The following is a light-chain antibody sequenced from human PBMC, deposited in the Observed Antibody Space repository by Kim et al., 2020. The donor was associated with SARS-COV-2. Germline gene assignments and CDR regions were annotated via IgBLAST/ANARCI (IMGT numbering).Light chain of an antibody. V-gene: IGKV1-33*01. J-gene: IGKJ2*01. CDR3: QQYDSLPYN. Sequence: SAFVGDRVTISCQASQDIINYLNWYQHKPGKGPKLLFYDASNLETGVPSLFRGSVSGTQFTLTINSLQPEDIATYYCQQYDSLPYNFGQGTKLEI. CDR2: DAS. CDR1: QDIINY.